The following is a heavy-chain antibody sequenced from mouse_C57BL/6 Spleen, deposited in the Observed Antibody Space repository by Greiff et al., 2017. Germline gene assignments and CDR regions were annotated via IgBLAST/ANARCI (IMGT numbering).Heavy chain of an antibody. CDR2: IDPNSGGT. D-gene: IGHD4-1*01. J-gene: IGHJ4*01. Sequence: QVQLQQPGAELVRPGASVKLSCKASGYTFTSYWMHWVKQRPGRGLEWIGRIDPNSGGTKYNEKFKSKATLTVDKTSSTAYMQLSSLTSEDSAVYYCSSEGTGTFYYAMDYWGQGTSLTVSS. V-gene: IGHV1-72*01. CDR1: GYTFTSYW. CDR3: SSEGTGTFYYAMDY.